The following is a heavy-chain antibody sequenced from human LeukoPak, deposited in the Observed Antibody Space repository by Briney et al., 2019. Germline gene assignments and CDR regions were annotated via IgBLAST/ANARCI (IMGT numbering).Heavy chain of an antibody. V-gene: IGHV1-69*05. CDR1: GGTFSSYA. Sequence: ASVKVSCKASGGTFSSYAISWVRQAPGQGLEWMGGIIPIFGTANYAQKFQGRVTITTDESTSTAYMELSSLRSEDTAVYYCARGRYGDYVAFDYWGQGPWSQSPQ. J-gene: IGHJ4*02. CDR3: ARGRYGDYVAFDY. CDR2: IIPIFGTA. D-gene: IGHD4-17*01.